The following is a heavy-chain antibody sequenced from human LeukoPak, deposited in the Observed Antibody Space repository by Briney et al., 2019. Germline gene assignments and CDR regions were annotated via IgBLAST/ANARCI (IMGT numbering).Heavy chain of an antibody. CDR1: GGSFSGYY. J-gene: IGHJ4*02. CDR3: ARGKRVLLWFGELSFDY. V-gene: IGHV4-34*01. CDR2: VNHSGST. Sequence: PSETLSLTCAVYGGSFSGYYWSWIRQPPGKGLEWIGGVNHSGSTNYNPSLKSRVTISVDTSKNQFSLKLSSVTAADTAVYYCARGKRVLLWFGELSFDYWGQGTLVTVSS. D-gene: IGHD3-10*01.